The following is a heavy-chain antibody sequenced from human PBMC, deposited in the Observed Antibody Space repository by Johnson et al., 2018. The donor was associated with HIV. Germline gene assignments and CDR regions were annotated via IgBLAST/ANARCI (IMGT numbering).Heavy chain of an antibody. CDR1: GFTFRTYA. V-gene: IGHV3-30-3*01. CDR3: AKDVKEWSPAFDI. D-gene: IGHD3-3*01. Sequence: QVLLVESGGGVVQPGRSLRLSCAVSGFTFRTYAMHWVRQAPGKGLEWVAVLSYDGSKEYYVDSVKGRFNLSRDSSKNTLYLQMNSLRAEDTAVYYCAKDVKEWSPAFDIWGQGTVVTVSS. CDR2: LSYDGSKE. J-gene: IGHJ3*02.